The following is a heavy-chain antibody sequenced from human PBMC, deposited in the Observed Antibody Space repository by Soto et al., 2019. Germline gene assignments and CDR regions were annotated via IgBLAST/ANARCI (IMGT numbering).Heavy chain of an antibody. Sequence: QVPLVQSGAEVKKPGSPVRVSCTASGDTFNFYTISWVRQVPGQGPEWMGKIIPMLGMSNYAQKFQGRVTIMADKCTSTVYMNLSGLTSEDTAVYYCATNYGSRSTHFDYWGQGTLVTVSS. V-gene: IGHV1-69*02. J-gene: IGHJ4*02. D-gene: IGHD3-10*01. CDR2: IIPMLGMS. CDR1: GDTFNFYT. CDR3: ATNYGSRSTHFDY.